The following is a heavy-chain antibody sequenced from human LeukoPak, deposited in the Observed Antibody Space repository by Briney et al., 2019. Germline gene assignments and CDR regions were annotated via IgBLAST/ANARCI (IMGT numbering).Heavy chain of an antibody. CDR1: GFSFSNYG. D-gene: IGHD3-22*01. Sequence: GGSLRLSCAASGFSFSNYGMNWVRQAPGKGLEWVSGISAGGGSTYYAESVRGRFTISRDNSKNTVYLQMNSLRAEDTAVYYCANYDYYYDSSGAHAVGFDYWGQGTLVTVSS. V-gene: IGHV3-23*01. J-gene: IGHJ4*02. CDR2: ISAGGGST. CDR3: ANYDYYYDSSGAHAVGFDY.